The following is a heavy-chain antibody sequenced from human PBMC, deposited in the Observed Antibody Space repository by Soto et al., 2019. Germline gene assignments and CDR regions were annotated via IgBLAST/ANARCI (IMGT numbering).Heavy chain of an antibody. CDR2: ISSSGSTI. Sequence: PGGSLRLSCAASGFTFSSYEMNWVRQAPGKGLEWVSYISSSGSTIYYADSVKGRFTISRDNAKNSLYLQMNSLRAEDTAVYYCARDHPITLAFGMDVWGQGTTVTVSS. J-gene: IGHJ6*02. CDR1: GFTFSSYE. CDR3: ARDHPITLAFGMDV. V-gene: IGHV3-48*03. D-gene: IGHD3-10*01.